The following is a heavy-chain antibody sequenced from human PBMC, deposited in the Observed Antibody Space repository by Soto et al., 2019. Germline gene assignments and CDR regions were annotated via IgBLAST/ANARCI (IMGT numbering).Heavy chain of an antibody. Sequence: QVQLVQSGAEVKKPGASVKVSCKASGYTFTSYDINWVRQATGQGLEWMGWMNPNSGNTGYAQKFQGRDTMTRNTSISTAYMELSSLRSEDTAVYYCARVPRYSSGWYLGIDYWGQGTLVTVSS. D-gene: IGHD6-19*01. V-gene: IGHV1-8*01. CDR3: ARVPRYSSGWYLGIDY. J-gene: IGHJ4*02. CDR1: GYTFTSYD. CDR2: MNPNSGNT.